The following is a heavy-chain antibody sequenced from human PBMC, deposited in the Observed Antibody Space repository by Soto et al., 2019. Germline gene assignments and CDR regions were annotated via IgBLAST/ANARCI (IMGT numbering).Heavy chain of an antibody. J-gene: IGHJ3*02. CDR3: ARSLPREDAFDI. Sequence: GGSLRLSXAASGFTFSSYGMHWVRQAPGKGLEWVAVIWYDGSNKYYADSVKGRFTISRDNSKNTLYLQMNSLRAEDTAVYYCARSLPREDAFDIWGQGTMVTVSS. V-gene: IGHV3-30*19. D-gene: IGHD1-26*01. CDR2: IWYDGSNK. CDR1: GFTFSSYG.